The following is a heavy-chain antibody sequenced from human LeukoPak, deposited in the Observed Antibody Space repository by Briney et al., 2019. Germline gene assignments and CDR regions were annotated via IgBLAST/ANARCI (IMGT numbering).Heavy chain of an antibody. CDR1: GFTFSSYA. V-gene: IGHV3-23*01. D-gene: IGHD6-19*01. Sequence: GGSLRLSCAASGFTFSSYAMSWVRQAPGKGLEWVSAITGSGGSTYYADSVKGRFTISRDNAKNSLYLQMNSLRADDTAVYYCARVGYSSGCFECWGQGTLVTVSS. CDR3: ARVGYSSGCFEC. CDR2: ITGSGGST. J-gene: IGHJ4*02.